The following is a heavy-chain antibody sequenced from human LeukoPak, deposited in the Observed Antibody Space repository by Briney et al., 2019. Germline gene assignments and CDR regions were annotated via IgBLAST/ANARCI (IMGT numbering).Heavy chain of an antibody. D-gene: IGHD3-3*01. Sequence: GGSLRLSCAASGFTFSSYSMNWVRQAPGKGLEWVSSISSSSSYIYYADSVKGRFTVSRDNAKNSLYLQMNSLRAEDTAVYYCARVNYDFWSGTRGGAFDIWGQGTMVTVSS. V-gene: IGHV3-21*01. J-gene: IGHJ3*02. CDR3: ARVNYDFWSGTRGGAFDI. CDR2: ISSSSSYI. CDR1: GFTFSSYS.